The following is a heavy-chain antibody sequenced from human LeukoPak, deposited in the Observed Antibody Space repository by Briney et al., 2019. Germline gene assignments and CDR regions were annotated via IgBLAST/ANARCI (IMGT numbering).Heavy chain of an antibody. J-gene: IGHJ4*02. Sequence: SVKVSCKASGGTFSSYAISWVRQAPGQGLEWMGRIIPIFGIANYAQKFQGRVTITADKSTSTAYMELSSLRSEDTAVYYCARSPTVPTYPDYWGQGTLVTVSS. CDR3: ARSPTVPTYPDY. D-gene: IGHD2-2*01. V-gene: IGHV1-69*04. CDR1: GGTFSSYA. CDR2: IIPIFGIA.